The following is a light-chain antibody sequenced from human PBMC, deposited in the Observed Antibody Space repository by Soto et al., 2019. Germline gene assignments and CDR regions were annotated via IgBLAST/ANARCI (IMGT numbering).Light chain of an antibody. Sequence: QSVLTQPPSVAAAPGQKVSISCSGSSSKSGGDAVSWYQQLPGTAPKLLIYDDNKRPSGILDRFSGSTSGTSATLGITGFQTGDEADYYCGSWDTSLSAYVFGTGTKVTVL. J-gene: IGLJ1*01. V-gene: IGLV1-51*01. CDR1: SSKSGGDA. CDR2: DDN. CDR3: GSWDTSLSAYV.